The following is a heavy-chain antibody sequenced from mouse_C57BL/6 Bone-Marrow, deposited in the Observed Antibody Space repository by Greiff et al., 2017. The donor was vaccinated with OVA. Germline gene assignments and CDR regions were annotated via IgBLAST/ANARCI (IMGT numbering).Heavy chain of an antibody. Sequence: VQLQQSGPELVKPGASVKISCKASGYAFSSSWMNWVKQRPGKGLEWIGRIYPGDGDTNYNGKFKGKATLTADKSSSTAYMQLSSLTSEDSAIYYCARSNYGYGNYVGQGTTLTVSS. CDR1: GYAFSSSW. V-gene: IGHV1-82*01. CDR3: ARSNYGYGNY. J-gene: IGHJ2*01. D-gene: IGHD1-2*01. CDR2: IYPGDGDT.